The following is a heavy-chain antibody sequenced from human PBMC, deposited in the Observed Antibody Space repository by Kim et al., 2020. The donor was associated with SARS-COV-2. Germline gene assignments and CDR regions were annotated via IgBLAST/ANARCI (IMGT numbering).Heavy chain of an antibody. CDR3: ARESVEFGRATLLYSGSWYPSRAFDI. Sequence: SVKVSCKASGYTFTSYAMNWVRQAPGQGLEWMGWINTNTGNPTYAQGFTGRFVFSLDTSVNTAYLQISSLKAEDTAVYYCARESVEFGRATLLYSGSWYPSRAFDIWGQGTMVTVSS. CDR2: INTNTGNP. V-gene: IGHV7-4-1*02. J-gene: IGHJ3*02. D-gene: IGHD6-13*01. CDR1: GYTFTSYA.